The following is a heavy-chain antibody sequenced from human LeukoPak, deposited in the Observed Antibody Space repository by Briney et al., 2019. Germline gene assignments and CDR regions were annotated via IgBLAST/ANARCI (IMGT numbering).Heavy chain of an antibody. D-gene: IGHD3-22*01. Sequence: GGSLRLSCAASGFTFSSYAMSWVRQAPGKGLEWVSAISGSGGSTYYSDSVKGRFTISRDNAKNSLYLQMNSLRAEDTAVYYCASDRTYYYESSGYGMDVWGQGTTVTVSS. CDR2: ISGSGGST. J-gene: IGHJ6*02. V-gene: IGHV3-23*01. CDR1: GFTFSSYA. CDR3: ASDRTYYYESSGYGMDV.